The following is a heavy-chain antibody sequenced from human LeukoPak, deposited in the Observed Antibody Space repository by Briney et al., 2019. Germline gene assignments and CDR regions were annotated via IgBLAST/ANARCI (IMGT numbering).Heavy chain of an antibody. Sequence: ASVKVSCKASGYTFTSYGINWVRQATGQGLEWMGWMNPNSGNTGYAQKFQGRVTMTRNTSISTAYMELSSLRSEDTAVYYCARAERTAAGTDYWGQGTLVTVSS. J-gene: IGHJ4*02. CDR3: ARAERTAAGTDY. V-gene: IGHV1-8*01. CDR2: MNPNSGNT. D-gene: IGHD6-13*01. CDR1: GYTFTSYG.